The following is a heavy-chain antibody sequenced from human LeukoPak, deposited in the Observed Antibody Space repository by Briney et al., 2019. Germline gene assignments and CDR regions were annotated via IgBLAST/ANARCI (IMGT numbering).Heavy chain of an antibody. D-gene: IGHD2-21*02. CDR2: IDPRDSDT. CDR1: GYSFTRYW. V-gene: IGHV5-51*01. Sequence: GESLKISCKGSGYSFTRYWIGWVRQMPGKGLEWMGIIDPRDSDTKYSPSFQGQVTISADKSISTAYLQWSSLKASDTAMYYCASSIAYCGGDCYEGDAFDIWGQGTMVTVSS. CDR3: ASSIAYCGGDCYEGDAFDI. J-gene: IGHJ3*02.